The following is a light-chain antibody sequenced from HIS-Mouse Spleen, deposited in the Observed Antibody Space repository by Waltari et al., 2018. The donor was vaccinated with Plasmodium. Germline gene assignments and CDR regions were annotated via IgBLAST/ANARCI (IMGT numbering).Light chain of an antibody. Sequence: QSVLTQPPSASGTPGQRVTISCSGSSSNIGSNYVYWYQQLPGTAPKLLIYRNNQRPSWVPDRFSGSNSGTSASLAISGLWSEDEADYYCAAWDDSLSGRVFGGGTKLTVL. V-gene: IGLV1-47*03. CDR1: SSNIGSNY. CDR2: RNN. J-gene: IGLJ3*02. CDR3: AAWDDSLSGRV.